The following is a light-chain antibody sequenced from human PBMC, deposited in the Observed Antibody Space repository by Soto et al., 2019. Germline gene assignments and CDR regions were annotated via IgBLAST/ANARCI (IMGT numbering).Light chain of an antibody. CDR2: DAS. V-gene: IGKV3-15*01. Sequence: ILMTQSPATLSVSPGERATVSCRASHRVNIYIAWYQQRPGQAPRLLIYDASTRATDIPARFSGSGSGTEFTLTISSLQSEDFAVYYCQQYNNWPLTFGGGTKVDIK. J-gene: IGKJ4*01. CDR3: QQYNNWPLT. CDR1: HRVNIY.